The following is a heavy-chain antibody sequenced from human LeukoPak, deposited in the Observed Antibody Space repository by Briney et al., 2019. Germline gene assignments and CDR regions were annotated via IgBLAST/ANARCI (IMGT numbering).Heavy chain of an antibody. Sequence: PGGSLRVPCAASGFSFMDYYFSWIRQARGKGLEWVSFINVNGGAMYYADFVKGRFTISRDNAKSSLHLEMNSLRVEDMAVYYCARGPRILAAGSYYFDYWGQGSLVTVSS. CDR3: ARGPRILAAGSYYFDY. J-gene: IGHJ4*02. CDR2: INVNGGAM. D-gene: IGHD6-13*01. CDR1: GFSFMDYY. V-gene: IGHV3-11*01.